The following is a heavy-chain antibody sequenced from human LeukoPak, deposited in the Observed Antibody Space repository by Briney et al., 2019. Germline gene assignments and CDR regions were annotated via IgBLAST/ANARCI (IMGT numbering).Heavy chain of an antibody. CDR1: GFTFSSYA. J-gene: IGHJ4*02. CDR2: ISSSSSYI. Sequence: GGSLRLSCAASGFTFSSYAMSWVRQAPGKGLEWVSSISSSSSYIYYADSVKGRFTISRDNAKNSLYQQMNSLRAEDTAVYYRARDQEGATLEPNSFDYWGQGTLVTVSS. D-gene: IGHD1-26*01. CDR3: ARDQEGATLEPNSFDY. V-gene: IGHV3-21*01.